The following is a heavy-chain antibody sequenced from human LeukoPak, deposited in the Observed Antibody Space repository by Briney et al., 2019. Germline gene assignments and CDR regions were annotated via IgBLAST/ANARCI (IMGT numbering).Heavy chain of an antibody. D-gene: IGHD6-19*01. Sequence: PSETLSLTCAVYGGSFSGYYWSWIRQPPGKGLEWIGEINHSGSTNYNPSLKSRVTISVDTSKNQFSLKLSSVTAADTAVYYCAREDNLGSGSSPNDYWGQGTLVTVSS. CDR3: AREDNLGSGSSPNDY. V-gene: IGHV4-34*01. CDR2: INHSGST. J-gene: IGHJ4*02. CDR1: GGSFSGYY.